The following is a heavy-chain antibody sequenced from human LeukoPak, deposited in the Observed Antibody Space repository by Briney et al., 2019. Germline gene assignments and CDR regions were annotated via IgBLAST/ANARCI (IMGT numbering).Heavy chain of an antibody. CDR1: GGSISSSGYY. V-gene: IGHV4-39*01. J-gene: IGHJ4*02. Sequence: PSETLSLTCTVSGGSISSSGYYWGWIRQPPGKGLEWIGSIYYSANTYYNPSLKSRVTISVDTSKNQFSLTLTSVTAADTAVYYCARQGTFTIIRGRLDFWGQGTLVTVSS. D-gene: IGHD3-10*01. CDR2: IYYSANT. CDR3: ARQGTFTIIRGRLDF.